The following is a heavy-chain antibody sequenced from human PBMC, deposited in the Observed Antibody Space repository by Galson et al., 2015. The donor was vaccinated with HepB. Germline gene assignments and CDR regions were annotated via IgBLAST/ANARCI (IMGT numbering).Heavy chain of an antibody. V-gene: IGHV3-11*06. CDR3: ARGSSSWSPWFDY. Sequence: SLRLSCAASGFTFSDYYMSWIRQAPGKGLEWVSYISSSSSYTNYADSVKGRFTISRDNAKNSLYLQMNSLRAEDTAVYYCARGSSSWSPWFDYWGQGTLVTVSS. CDR1: GFTFSDYY. J-gene: IGHJ4*02. CDR2: ISSSSSYT. D-gene: IGHD6-13*01.